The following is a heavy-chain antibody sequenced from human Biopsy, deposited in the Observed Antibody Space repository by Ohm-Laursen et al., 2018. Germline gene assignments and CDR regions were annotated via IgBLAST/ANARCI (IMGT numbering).Heavy chain of an antibody. D-gene: IGHD1/OR15-1a*01. CDR1: GFSFNTYT. CDR2: ISSGSSPI. V-gene: IGHV3-48*01. Sequence: SLRLSCTASGFSFNTYTMNWVRQAPGKGLEWVSFISSGSSPIYYADSVKGRFTISRDDAKNSLYLQMNSLRAEDTAVYYCARGRTGGWGQGTLVTVSS. J-gene: IGHJ4*02. CDR3: ARGRTGG.